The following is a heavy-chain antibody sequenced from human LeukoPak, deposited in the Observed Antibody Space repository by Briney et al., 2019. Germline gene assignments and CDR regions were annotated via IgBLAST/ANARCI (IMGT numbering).Heavy chain of an antibody. V-gene: IGHV1-69*05. D-gene: IGHD1-26*01. CDR3: ARADCQGSTSCGYFQH. CDR2: IIPIFGTA. CDR1: GYTFTSYG. J-gene: IGHJ1*01. Sequence: SVKVSCKASGYTFTSYGISWVRQAPGQGLEWMGGIIPIFGTANYAQKFQGRVTIATDESTSTAYMELSSLRSEDTAVYYCARADCQGSTSCGYFQHWGQGTLVTVSS.